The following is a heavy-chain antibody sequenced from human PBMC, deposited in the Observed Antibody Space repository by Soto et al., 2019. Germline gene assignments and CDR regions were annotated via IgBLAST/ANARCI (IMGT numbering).Heavy chain of an antibody. CDR1: GGSISSSSYY. D-gene: IGHD4-17*01. CDR2: IYYSGST. Sequence: QLQLQESGPGLVKPSETLSLTCTVSGGSISSSSYYWGWIRQPPGKGLEWIGSIYYSGSTYYNPSLKSRVTISVDTSKNQFSLKLSSVTAADTAVYYCARHTTVVTKPNWYFDLWGRGTLVTVSS. CDR3: ARHTTVVTKPNWYFDL. J-gene: IGHJ2*01. V-gene: IGHV4-39*01.